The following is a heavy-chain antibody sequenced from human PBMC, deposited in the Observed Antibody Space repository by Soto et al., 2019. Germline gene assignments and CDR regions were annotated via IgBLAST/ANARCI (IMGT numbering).Heavy chain of an antibody. CDR3: AIPSIASLQNSFDI. V-gene: IGHV3-48*01. D-gene: IGHD3-3*02. Sequence: PGGSLRLSCTASGITASGIPFSRYTINWVRQAPGKGLEWISHISNNDNPLMYYADSVKGRFTISRENAKNSLYLQMSSLGVDDTVIYYCAIPSIASLQNSFDIWGQGTMVTVSS. CDR2: ISNNDNPLM. J-gene: IGHJ3*02. CDR1: GITASGIPFSRYT.